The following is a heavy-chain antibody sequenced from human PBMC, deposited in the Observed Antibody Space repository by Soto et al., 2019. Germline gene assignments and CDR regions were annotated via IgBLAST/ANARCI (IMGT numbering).Heavy chain of an antibody. D-gene: IGHD7-27*01. CDR2: IYYSGST. CDR3: ARDRPELGVDY. J-gene: IGHJ4*02. CDR1: GCSISSGDYY. Sequence: QVQLQESGPGLVKPSQTLSLTCTVSGCSISSGDYYWSWIRQPPGKGLEWIGYIYYSGSTYYNPSLKSRVTIPVDTSKNRFSLKLSSVTAADTAVYYCARDRPELGVDYWGQGTLVTVSS. V-gene: IGHV4-30-4*01.